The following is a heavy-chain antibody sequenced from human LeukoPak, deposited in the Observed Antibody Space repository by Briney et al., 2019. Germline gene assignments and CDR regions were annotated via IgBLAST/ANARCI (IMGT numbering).Heavy chain of an antibody. CDR2: IFYSRGA. CDR1: VGSISSYY. V-gene: IGHV4-59*12. CDR3: ASSSLRGSDAFDI. D-gene: IGHD3-16*01. Sequence: SETLSLTCTVSVGSISSYYWSWIRQPPGKGLEGIGYIFYSRGANYNPSLKSRVTISVDTSKNQFPLKLSSVTAADTAVYYCASSSLRGSDAFDIWGQGTMVTVSS. J-gene: IGHJ3*02.